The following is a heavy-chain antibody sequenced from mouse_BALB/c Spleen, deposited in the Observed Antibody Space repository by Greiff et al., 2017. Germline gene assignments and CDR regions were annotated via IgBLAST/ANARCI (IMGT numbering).Heavy chain of an antibody. Sequence: DVHLVESGGDLVKPGGSLKLSCAASGFTFSSYGMSWVRQTPDKRLEWVATISSGGSYTYYPDSVKGRFTISRDNAKNTLYLQMSSLKSEDTAMYYCARRGYEYYFDYWGQGTTLTVSS. CDR1: GFTFSSYG. V-gene: IGHV5-6*01. D-gene: IGHD2-2*01. CDR2: ISSGGSYT. CDR3: ARRGYEYYFDY. J-gene: IGHJ2*01.